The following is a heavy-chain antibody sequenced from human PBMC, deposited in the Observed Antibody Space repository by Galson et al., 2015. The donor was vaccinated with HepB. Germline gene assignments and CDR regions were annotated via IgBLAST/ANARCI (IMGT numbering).Heavy chain of an antibody. CDR2: INPNSGGT. CDR3: ARAGTRGNYLLDS. V-gene: IGHV1-2*02. J-gene: IGHJ4*02. Sequence: SVKVSCKASGYTFTDYYIHWVRQDPGQGPEWMGWINPNSGGTNYAQNFQGRVTMTRDTSISTAYMELSRLRSDDTAVYYCARAGTRGNYLLDSWGQGTLVTVSS. D-gene: IGHD1-26*01. CDR1: GYTFTDYY.